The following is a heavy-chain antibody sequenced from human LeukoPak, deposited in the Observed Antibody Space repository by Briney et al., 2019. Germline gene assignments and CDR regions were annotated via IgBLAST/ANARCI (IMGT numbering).Heavy chain of an antibody. Sequence: PGGSLRLSCAASGFTFSSYGMSWVRQAPGKGLEWVSYISSSGSTIYYADSVKGRFTISRDNAKNSLYLQMNSLRAEDTALCYCARDTGYSSSWYQLGGAFDIWGQGTMVTVSS. D-gene: IGHD6-13*01. J-gene: IGHJ3*02. V-gene: IGHV3-48*04. CDR3: ARDTGYSSSWYQLGGAFDI. CDR1: GFTFSSYG. CDR2: ISSSGSTI.